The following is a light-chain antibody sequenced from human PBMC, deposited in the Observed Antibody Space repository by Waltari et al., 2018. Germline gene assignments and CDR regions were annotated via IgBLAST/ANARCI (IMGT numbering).Light chain of an antibody. Sequence: QSALTQPASVSGSPGQSITISCTGTSSDIGYYNLVSWYQQDPGKAPKCIIYEVNKRPPVVSNLFLGSKSVNTASLTISGLQAEDEADYYCCSYIGDSAWVFGGGTKVTVL. CDR1: SSDIGYYNL. J-gene: IGLJ3*02. V-gene: IGLV2-23*02. CDR3: CSYIGDSAWV. CDR2: EVN.